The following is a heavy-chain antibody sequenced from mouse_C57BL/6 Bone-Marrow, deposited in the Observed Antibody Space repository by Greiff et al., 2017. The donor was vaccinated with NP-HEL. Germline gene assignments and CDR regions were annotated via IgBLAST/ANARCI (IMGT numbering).Heavy chain of an antibody. Sequence: QVQLQQSGAELVKPGASVTMSCKASGYTFTSYWITWVKQRPGQGLEWIGDIYPGSGSTNYNEKFKSKATLTVDTSSSTAYMQLSSLTSEDSAVYYCARSDFVLGWFAYWGQGTLVTVSA. V-gene: IGHV1-55*01. CDR1: GYTFTSYW. CDR2: IYPGSGST. D-gene: IGHD2-4*01. J-gene: IGHJ3*01. CDR3: ARSDFVLGWFAY.